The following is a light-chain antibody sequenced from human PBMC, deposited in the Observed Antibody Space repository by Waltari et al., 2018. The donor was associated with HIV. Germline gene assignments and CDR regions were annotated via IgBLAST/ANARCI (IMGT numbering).Light chain of an antibody. CDR1: SSNIGAGYD. CDR3: QSYDSSLSGGDVV. J-gene: IGLJ2*01. V-gene: IGLV1-40*01. Sequence: QSVLTQPPSVSGAPGQRVTISCTGSSSNIGAGYDVHWYPHLPGTAPKPLIYGNSNRPSGVPDRFSGSKSGTSASLAITGLQAEDEADYYCQSYDSSLSGGDVVFGGGTKLTVL. CDR2: GNS.